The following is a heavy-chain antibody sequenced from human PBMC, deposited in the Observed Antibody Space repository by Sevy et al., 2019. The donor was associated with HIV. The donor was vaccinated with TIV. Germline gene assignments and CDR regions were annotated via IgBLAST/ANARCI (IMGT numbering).Heavy chain of an antibody. D-gene: IGHD6-6*01. CDR3: ARRGSSSPNYYYYYYIDV. CDR2: IYYSGST. V-gene: IGHV4-59*08. CDR1: GGPISSYY. Sequence: SVTLSLTCTVSGGPISSYYWSWIRQPPGKGLEWIGYIYYSGSTNYNPSLKSRVTISVDTSKNQFSLKLSSVTAADTAIYYCARRGSSSPNYYYYYYIDVWGKGTTVTVSS. J-gene: IGHJ6*03.